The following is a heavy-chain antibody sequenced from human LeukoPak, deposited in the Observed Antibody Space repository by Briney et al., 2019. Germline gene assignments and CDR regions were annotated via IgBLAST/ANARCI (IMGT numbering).Heavy chain of an antibody. CDR1: GYTLTSYT. CDR2: INTDTGSP. Sequence: ASVKVSCKASGYTLTSYTMNWVRQAPGQGFEWMGWINTDTGSPTYAQGFTGRFVFSLDTSVSTAYLQISSLKAEDTAVYYCARVPRLYYYGSGSPFDYWGQGTLVTVSS. V-gene: IGHV7-4-1*02. J-gene: IGHJ4*02. CDR3: ARVPRLYYYGSGSPFDY. D-gene: IGHD3-10*01.